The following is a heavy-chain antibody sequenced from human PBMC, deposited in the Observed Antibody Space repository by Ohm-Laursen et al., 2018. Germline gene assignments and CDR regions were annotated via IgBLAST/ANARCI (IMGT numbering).Heavy chain of an antibody. V-gene: IGHV3-11*04. CDR2: ISSSGSTI. D-gene: IGHD1-26*01. Sequence: GSLRLSCTASGFTFSDYYMSWIRQAPGKGLEWVSYISSSGSTIYYADSVKGRFTISRDNAKNTLYLQMNGLRVEDTAVYYCTRDHVGDLDHWGQGTLVTVSS. CDR1: GFTFSDYY. J-gene: IGHJ5*02. CDR3: TRDHVGDLDH.